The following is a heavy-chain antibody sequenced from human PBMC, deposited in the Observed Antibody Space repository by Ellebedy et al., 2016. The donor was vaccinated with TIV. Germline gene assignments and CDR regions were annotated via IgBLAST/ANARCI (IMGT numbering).Heavy chain of an antibody. CDR1: GDSVSTDIG. V-gene: IGHV6-1*01. D-gene: IGHD3-10*01. Sequence: SQTLSLTCVISGDSVSTDIGWNWIRQSPSRGLEWLGRTYYRSKWNNNYAVSLKSRITINPDTSKNLFSLQLNSVTPEDTAVYYCARGWFGSGMGVWGQGTTVTVSS. J-gene: IGHJ6*02. CDR2: TYYRSKWNN. CDR3: ARGWFGSGMGV.